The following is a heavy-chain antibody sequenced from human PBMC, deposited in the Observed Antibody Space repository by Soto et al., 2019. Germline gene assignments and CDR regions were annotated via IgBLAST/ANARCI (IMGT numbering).Heavy chain of an antibody. D-gene: IGHD1-26*01. Sequence: EVQLVESGGGFVQPGGSLRLSFVASRFSFTNAWMSWVRQAPGKGPEWVGRIKSKTDGGTADYAAPVKGRFTISRADSQNTLYLHMDSLKTEDTALYHCSTDIGIYGLDIWGQGTTVTVSS. CDR3: STDIGIYGLDI. V-gene: IGHV3-15*01. CDR1: RFSFTNAW. CDR2: IKSKTDGGTA. J-gene: IGHJ6*02.